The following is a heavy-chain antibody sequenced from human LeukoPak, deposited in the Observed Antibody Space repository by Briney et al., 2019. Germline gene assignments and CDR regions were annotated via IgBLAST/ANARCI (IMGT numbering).Heavy chain of an antibody. J-gene: IGHJ4*02. CDR2: IYYSGST. V-gene: IGHV4-39*01. CDR1: GGSFSSSSYY. Sequence: SETLSLTCTVSGGSFSSSSYYWGWIRQPPGKGLEWIGSIYYSGSTYYNPSLKSRVTISVDTSKNQFSLKLSSVTAADTAVYYCARLDILTGYFGYWGQGTLVTVSS. CDR3: ARLDILTGYFGY. D-gene: IGHD3-9*01.